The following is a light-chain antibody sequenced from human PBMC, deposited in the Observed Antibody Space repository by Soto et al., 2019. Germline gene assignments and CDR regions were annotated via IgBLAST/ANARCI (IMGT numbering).Light chain of an antibody. Sequence: EIVLTQSPATLSLSPGERATLSCGASQNVRSYLAWYQQKPGQAPRLLIYDVSNRATGIPARFSGSGSGTNFTLTISSLEPEEFAVYYCQQRSNWPITVGQGTRLEIK. V-gene: IGKV3-11*01. CDR3: QQRSNWPIT. J-gene: IGKJ5*01. CDR2: DVS. CDR1: QNVRSY.